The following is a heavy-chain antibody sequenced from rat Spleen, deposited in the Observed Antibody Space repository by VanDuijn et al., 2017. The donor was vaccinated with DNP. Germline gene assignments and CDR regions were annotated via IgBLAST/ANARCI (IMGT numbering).Heavy chain of an antibody. Sequence: EVQLVESGGGLVQPGRSLKLSCAASGLTFSDYNMAWVRQAPKKGLEWVATISYDGSSTSYRDSVKGRFAISRDNAKSTLYLQMNSLRSEDMATYYCVRWSSGHFDYWGQGVMVTVSS. CDR1: GLTFSDYN. D-gene: IGHD4-3*01. CDR2: ISYDGSST. V-gene: IGHV5-7*01. CDR3: VRWSSGHFDY. J-gene: IGHJ2*01.